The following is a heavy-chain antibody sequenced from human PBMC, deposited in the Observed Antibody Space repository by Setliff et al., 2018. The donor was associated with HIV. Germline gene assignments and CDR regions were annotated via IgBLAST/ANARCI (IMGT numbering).Heavy chain of an antibody. CDR3: ARDNWGGLVDY. D-gene: IGHD2-21*01. J-gene: IGHJ4*02. CDR2: IYYSGST. Sequence: SETLSLTCTVSGDSISSGDYYWSWIRQPPGKGLEWIGNIYYSGSTYYKPSLKSRVTISVDTSKNQFSLRLSSVAAADTAVYYCARDNWGGLVDYWGQGTLVTVSS. V-gene: IGHV4-30-4*08. CDR1: GDSISSGDYY.